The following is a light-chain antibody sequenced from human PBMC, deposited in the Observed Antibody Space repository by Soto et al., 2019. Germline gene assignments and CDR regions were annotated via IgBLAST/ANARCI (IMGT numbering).Light chain of an antibody. V-gene: IGKV3-11*01. J-gene: IGKJ4*02. CDR3: QQRSSWPLT. CDR2: ETS. Sequence: VLSYSHVPLSSSPGERATLSCRASQSVDSYLAWYQQKPGQAPRLLIYETSNRASGIPARFSGSGSGTDFTLTISSLEPEDFAVYYCQQRSSWPLTFGGGTKVDIK. CDR1: QSVDSY.